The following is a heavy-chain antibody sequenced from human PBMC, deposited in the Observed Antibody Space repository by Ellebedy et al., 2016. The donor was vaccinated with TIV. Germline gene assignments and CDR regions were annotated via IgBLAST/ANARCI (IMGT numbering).Heavy chain of an antibody. J-gene: IGHJ4*02. CDR3: TRDIWWDIVVVPAAAGY. CDR2: IRSKAYGGTT. CDR1: GFTFSSYA. D-gene: IGHD2-2*01. Sequence: GGSLRLSXAASGFTFSSYAMSWFRQAPGKGLEWVGFIRSKAYGGTTEYAASVKGRFTISRDDSKSIAYLQMNSLKTEDTAVYYCTRDIWWDIVVVPAAAGYWGQGTLVTVSS. V-gene: IGHV3-49*03.